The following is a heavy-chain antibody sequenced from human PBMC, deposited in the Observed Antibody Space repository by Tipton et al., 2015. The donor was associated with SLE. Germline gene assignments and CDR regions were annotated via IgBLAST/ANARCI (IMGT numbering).Heavy chain of an antibody. CDR1: GFTFTSSA. Sequence: QLVQSGPEVKKPGTSVKFSCKASGFTFTSSAMQWVRQARGQRLEWIGWIVVGSGNTNYAQKFQERVTITRDMSTSTAYMELSSLRSEDTAVYYCAAAHIAAAGTSYYYGLDVWGQGTTVTVSS. D-gene: IGHD6-13*01. CDR3: AAAHIAAAGTSYYYGLDV. J-gene: IGHJ6*02. V-gene: IGHV1-58*02. CDR2: IVVGSGNT.